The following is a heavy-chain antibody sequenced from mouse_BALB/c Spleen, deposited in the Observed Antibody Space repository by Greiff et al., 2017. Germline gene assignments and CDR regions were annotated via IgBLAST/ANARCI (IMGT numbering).Heavy chain of an antibody. D-gene: IGHD1-2*01. CDR2: ISYSGST. CDR1: GYSITSDYA. V-gene: IGHV3-2*02. Sequence: EVKLLESGPGLVKPSQSLSLTCTVTGYSITSDYAWNWIRQFPGNKLEWMGYISYSGSTSYNPSLKSRISITRDTSKNQFFLQLNSVTTEDTATYYCARRSLLYFDYWGQGTTLTVSS. CDR3: ARRSLLYFDY. J-gene: IGHJ2*01.